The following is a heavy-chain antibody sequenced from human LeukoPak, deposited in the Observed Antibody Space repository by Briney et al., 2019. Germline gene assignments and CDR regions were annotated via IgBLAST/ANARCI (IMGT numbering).Heavy chain of an antibody. Sequence: GASVKVSCKTSGYTFTAYYMHWVRQAPGQGLEWMGWINPNSGGTNYAQKFQGRVTMTRDTSISTAYMELSRLRSDDTAVYYCARGRVVVVVDAFDIWGQGTMVTVSS. V-gene: IGHV1-2*02. CDR1: GYTFTAYY. J-gene: IGHJ3*02. CDR2: INPNSGGT. D-gene: IGHD2-15*01. CDR3: ARGRVVVVVDAFDI.